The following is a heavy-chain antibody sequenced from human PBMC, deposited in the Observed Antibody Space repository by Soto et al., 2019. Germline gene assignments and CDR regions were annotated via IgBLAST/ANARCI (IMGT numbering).Heavy chain of an antibody. J-gene: IGHJ6*02. CDR2: ISYDGSNK. D-gene: IGHD6-6*01. V-gene: IGHV3-30*18. Sequence: PGGSLRLSCAASGFTFSSDGMHGVRQAPGKGLEWVAVISYDGSNKYYADSVKGRFTISRDNSKNTLYLQMNSLRAEDTAVYYCAKPSIADRLGYYYYGMDVWGQGTTVTVSS. CDR1: GFTFSSDG. CDR3: AKPSIADRLGYYYYGMDV.